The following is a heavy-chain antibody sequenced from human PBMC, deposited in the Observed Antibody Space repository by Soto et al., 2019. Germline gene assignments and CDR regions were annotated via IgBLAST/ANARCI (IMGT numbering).Heavy chain of an antibody. D-gene: IGHD3-22*01. V-gene: IGHV4-30-4*01. CDR1: GGSISNGDFY. CDR3: ARRSYYYDSDNYRPGGLDV. J-gene: IGHJ6*02. CDR2: IFYSGTT. Sequence: PSETLSLTCIVSGGSISNGDFYWGWIRQPPGKGLEWIGYIFYSGTTYYNSSLKSRVTISVDMSKNQFSLKLSSVTAADTAVYYCARRSYYYDSDNYRPGGLDVWGQGTTVTVSS.